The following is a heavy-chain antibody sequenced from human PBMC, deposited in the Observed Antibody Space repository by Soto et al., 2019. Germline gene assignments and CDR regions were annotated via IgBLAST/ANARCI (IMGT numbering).Heavy chain of an antibody. J-gene: IGHJ4*02. V-gene: IGHV3-7*03. Sequence: PGGSLRLSCAASRFTFSSYLMAWVRQAPGKGLEWVANINQDGSEKYYVDSVKGRFTISRDNAKKSLYLQMNSLRAEDTAVYYCAKSHQRRYFDWSPPYYFDYWGQGTLVTVSS. CDR3: AKSHQRRYFDWSPPYYFDY. CDR1: RFTFSSYL. CDR2: INQDGSEK. D-gene: IGHD3-9*01.